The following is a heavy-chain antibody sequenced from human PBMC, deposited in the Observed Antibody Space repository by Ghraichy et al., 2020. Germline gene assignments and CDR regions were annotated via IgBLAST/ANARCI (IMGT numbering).Heavy chain of an antibody. CDR3: ARDSDGPDY. CDR2: IKQDGSEK. CDR1: GFTFSSHW. Sequence: GESLNISCAASGFTFSSHWMSWVRQAPGKGLEWVANIKQDGSEKYYVDSVRGRFTISRDNAKSSLYLQMNSLRAEDTAVYYCARDSDGPDYWGQGTLVTVSS. V-gene: IGHV3-7*01. J-gene: IGHJ4*02.